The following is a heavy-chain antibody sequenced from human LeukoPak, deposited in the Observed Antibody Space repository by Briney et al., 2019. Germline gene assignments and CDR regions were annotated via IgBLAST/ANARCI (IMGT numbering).Heavy chain of an antibody. CDR3: ARYYDILTGYYTSIGY. Sequence: GGSLRLSCAASGFTFSDYYMSWIRQAPGNGLEWVSYISSSSSYTNYADSVKGRFTISRDNAKNSLYLQMNSLRAEDTAVYYCARYYDILTGYYTSIGYWGQGTLVTVSS. V-gene: IGHV3-11*06. J-gene: IGHJ4*02. CDR1: GFTFSDYY. D-gene: IGHD3-9*01. CDR2: ISSSSSYT.